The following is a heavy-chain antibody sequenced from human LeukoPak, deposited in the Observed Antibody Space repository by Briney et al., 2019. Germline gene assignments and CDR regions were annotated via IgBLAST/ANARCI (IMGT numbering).Heavy chain of an antibody. Sequence: GASVKVSCKASGYTFTGYYMHWVRQAPGQGLEWMGWINPNSGGTNYAQKFQGRVTMTRDTSISTAYMELSRLRSDDTAVYYCARVGQKDSSGYPYWGQGTLVTVSS. J-gene: IGHJ4*02. V-gene: IGHV1-2*02. D-gene: IGHD3-22*01. CDR2: INPNSGGT. CDR1: GYTFTGYY. CDR3: ARVGQKDSSGYPY.